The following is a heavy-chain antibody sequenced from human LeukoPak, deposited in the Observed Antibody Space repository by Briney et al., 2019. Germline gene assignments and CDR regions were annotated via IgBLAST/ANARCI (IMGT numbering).Heavy chain of an antibody. D-gene: IGHD2-2*01. CDR2: ISSSGSTI. CDR3: ARDGGSSTSYYFDY. CDR1: GFTFSSYW. J-gene: IGHJ4*02. V-gene: IGHV3-48*04. Sequence: GGSLRLSCAASGFTFSSYWMNWVRQAPGKGLEWVSYISSSGSTIYYADSVKGRFTISRDNAKNSLYLQMNSLRAEDTAVYYCARDGGSSTSYYFDYWGQGTLVTVSS.